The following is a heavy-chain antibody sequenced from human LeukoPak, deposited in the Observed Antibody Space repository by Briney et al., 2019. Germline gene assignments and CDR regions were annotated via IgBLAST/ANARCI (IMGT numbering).Heavy chain of an antibody. CDR2: INPNSGGT. CDR3: ARVVPAKTDLFDY. CDR1: GYTFTGYY. Sequence: ASVKVSCKASGYTFTGYYMHWVRQAPGQGLEWVGWINPNSGGTNYAQKFQGRVTMTRDTSISTAYMELSRLRSDDTAVYYCARVVPAKTDLFDYWGQGTLVTVSS. D-gene: IGHD2-2*01. V-gene: IGHV1-2*02. J-gene: IGHJ4*02.